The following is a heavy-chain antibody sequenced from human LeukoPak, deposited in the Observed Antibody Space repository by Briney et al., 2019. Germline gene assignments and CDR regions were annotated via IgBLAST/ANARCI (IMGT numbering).Heavy chain of an antibody. Sequence: PGGSLRLSCAASGFTFSDYYMSWIRQAPGKGLESLSYISGSGSDISYADSVNGRFTISRDNAKNSLYLQMNSLRAEDTALYYCAKGGHDYVWGSYRYGVDYWGQGTLVTVSS. CDR3: AKGGHDYVWGSYRYGVDY. V-gene: IGHV3-11*01. J-gene: IGHJ4*02. CDR1: GFTFSDYY. CDR2: ISGSGSDI. D-gene: IGHD3-16*02.